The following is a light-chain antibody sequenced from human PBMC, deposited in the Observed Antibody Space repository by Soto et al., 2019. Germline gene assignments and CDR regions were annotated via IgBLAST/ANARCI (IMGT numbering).Light chain of an antibody. CDR3: ASNFGLNTYV. CDR2: EVF. V-gene: IGLV2-23*02. J-gene: IGLJ1*01. CDR1: SSDVGTYNL. Sequence: QSALTQPASVSGSPGQSITISCTGTSSDVGTYNLVSWYQVHPGKVPKLIIYEVFKRPSGVSDRFSGSKSGNTASLTISGLQAEDEAVYQCASNFGLNTYVFATGTKLTVL.